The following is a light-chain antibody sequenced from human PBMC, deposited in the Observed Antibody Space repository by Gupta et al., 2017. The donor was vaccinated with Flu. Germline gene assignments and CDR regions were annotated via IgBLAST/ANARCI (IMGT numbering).Light chain of an antibody. V-gene: IGLV3-25*03. CDR3: QSTDNTGGYRV. CDR1: ALPGQF. CDR2: KDT. Sequence: SYALTQPPSMSVSPGQTAMIPCSGDALPGQFSFWYQQRAGQAPVVVIYKDTQRPSGISERFSASASGTTVTLTINDVQAEDEAYYYCQSTDNTGGYRVFGGGTKLTVL. J-gene: IGLJ3*02.